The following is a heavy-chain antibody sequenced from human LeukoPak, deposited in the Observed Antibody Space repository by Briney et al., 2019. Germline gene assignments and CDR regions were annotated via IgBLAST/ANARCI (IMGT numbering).Heavy chain of an antibody. CDR3: ARDAIYDSSGYYEIDY. V-gene: IGHV1-18*01. CDR2: ISAYNGNT. Sequence: VASVKVSCKASGYTFNSYGISWVRQAPGQGLEWMGWISAYNGNTNYAQKLQGRVTMTTDTSTSTAYMELRSLRSEDTAVYYCARDAIYDSSGYYEIDYWGQGTLVTVSS. CDR1: GYTFNSYG. D-gene: IGHD3-22*01. J-gene: IGHJ4*02.